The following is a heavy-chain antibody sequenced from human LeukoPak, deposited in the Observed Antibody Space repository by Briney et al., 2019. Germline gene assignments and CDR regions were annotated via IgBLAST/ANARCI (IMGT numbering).Heavy chain of an antibody. CDR3: VRAPPGSRAFHYSYMDV. D-gene: IGHD1-26*01. CDR1: GFTFSRYD. Sequence: GGSLRLSCAASGFTFSRYDMHWVRQVTGKGLEWVSTIGTAGDTYYPDSVKGRFTISRENAENSLYLQMSSLRAGDTALYYCVRAPPGSRAFHYSYMDVWAKGPRSPSP. J-gene: IGHJ6*03. CDR2: IGTAGDT. V-gene: IGHV3-13*01.